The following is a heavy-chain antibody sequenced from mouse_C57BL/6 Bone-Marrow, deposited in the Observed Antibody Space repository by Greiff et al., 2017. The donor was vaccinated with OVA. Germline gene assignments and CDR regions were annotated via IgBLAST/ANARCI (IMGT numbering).Heavy chain of an antibody. CDR1: GYSITSGYY. CDR2: ISYDGSN. J-gene: IGHJ3*01. Sequence: EVKLQESGPGLVKPSQSLSLTCSVTGYSITSGYYWNWIRQFPGNKLEWMGYISYDGSNNYNPSLKNRISITRDTSKNQFFLKLNSVTTEDTATYYCARGYYYGSSYAAYWGQGTLVTVSA. V-gene: IGHV3-6*01. D-gene: IGHD1-1*01. CDR3: ARGYYYGSSYAAY.